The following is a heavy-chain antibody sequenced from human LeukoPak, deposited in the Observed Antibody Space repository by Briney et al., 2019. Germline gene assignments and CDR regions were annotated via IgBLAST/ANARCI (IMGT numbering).Heavy chain of an antibody. V-gene: IGHV3-30*02. CDR2: IRYDGSNK. Sequence: GGSLRLSCAASGFTFSSYGMHWVRQAPGKGLEWVAFIRYDGSNKYYADSVKGRFTISRDNAKNSLYVHMNSLRAEDTAVYYCARDGPWDYWGQGTLVTASS. CDR3: ARDGPWDY. J-gene: IGHJ4*02. CDR1: GFTFSSYG.